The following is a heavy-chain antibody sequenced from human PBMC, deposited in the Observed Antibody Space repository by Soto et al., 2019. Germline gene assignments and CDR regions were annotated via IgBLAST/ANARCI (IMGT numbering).Heavy chain of an antibody. Sequence: PGGSLRLSCAASGFTFMNSWMSWVRQAPGKGLEWVGRIKGEADGGTTDYAAPVKGRITISRDHSKDTLYLQMNSLKTEDTAVYYCTTGLSNGYYNFDYWGQGTPVTVSS. J-gene: IGHJ4*02. V-gene: IGHV3-15*01. CDR3: TTGLSNGYYNFDY. CDR1: GFTFMNSW. CDR2: IKGEADGGTT. D-gene: IGHD3-22*01.